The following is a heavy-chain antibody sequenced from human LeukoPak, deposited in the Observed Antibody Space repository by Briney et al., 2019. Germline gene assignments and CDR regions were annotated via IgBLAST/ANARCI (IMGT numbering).Heavy chain of an antibody. V-gene: IGHV4-38-2*02. D-gene: IGHD5-18*01. CDR1: GFAITSTYF. J-gene: IGHJ4*02. CDR2: ISHGGNT. CDR3: ARVNTPVATFDF. Sequence: SETLSLTCTVSGFAITSTYFWAWIRQSPREGLEWIATISHGGNTYYNPSLKTRVTMSIDTSKTQFSLELTSVTAADTAVYYCARVNTPVATFDFWGQGTRVTVSS.